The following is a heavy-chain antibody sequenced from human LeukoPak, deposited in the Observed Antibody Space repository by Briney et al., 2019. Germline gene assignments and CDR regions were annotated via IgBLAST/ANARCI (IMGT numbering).Heavy chain of an antibody. CDR1: GFTFSTVW. D-gene: IGHD5-24*01. Sequence: GGSLRLSCAASGFTFSTVWLTWVRQTPGKGLVWVGHIKRRAGGGTADYAAPAKGRFTVSRDDSTNMVYLQMNSLKTEDSAVYYCATEFYRDGYNYWGQGTLVTVSS. CDR2: IKRRAGGGTA. CDR3: ATEFYRDGYNY. V-gene: IGHV3-15*01. J-gene: IGHJ4*02.